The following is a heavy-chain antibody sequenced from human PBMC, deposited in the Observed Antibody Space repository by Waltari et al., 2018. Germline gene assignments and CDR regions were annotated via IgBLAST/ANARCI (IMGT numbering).Heavy chain of an antibody. CDR3: AGDDPRWYPDSLDL. V-gene: IGHV3-30*03. CDR1: ELAFNIYT. CDR2: ISNDGNEK. J-gene: IGHJ3*01. Sequence: QGHLIESGGGLVQPGTSLRLSCASSELAFNIYTVHWVRQAPGKGLEWVALISNDGNEKKYADSVRGRFTISRDTSPQTVFLEMDSLRPDDTALYYCAGDDPRWYPDSLDLWGQGTMVTVSP. D-gene: IGHD6-13*01.